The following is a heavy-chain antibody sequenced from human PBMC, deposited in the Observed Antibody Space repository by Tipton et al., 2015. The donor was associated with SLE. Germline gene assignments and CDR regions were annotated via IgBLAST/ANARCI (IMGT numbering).Heavy chain of an antibody. J-gene: IGHJ6*02. CDR3: ARRTTVTSFYYGLDV. V-gene: IGHV1-18*01. CDR2: ISAYNGNT. CDR1: GYTFPNYG. Sequence: QLVQSGAEVKKPGASVKVSCKASGYTFPNYGISWVRQSPGHGLEWMGWISAYNGNTNYAQKFQGRATITTDESTSTAYMELSSLRSDDTAVYYCARRTTVTSFYYGLDVWGQGTTVTVSS. D-gene: IGHD4-17*01.